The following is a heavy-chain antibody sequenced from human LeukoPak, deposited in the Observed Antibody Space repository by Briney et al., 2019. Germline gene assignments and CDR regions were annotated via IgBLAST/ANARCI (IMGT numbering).Heavy chain of an antibody. D-gene: IGHD6-13*01. Sequence: PSETLSLTCTVSGDSISSYYWSWIRQPPGKGLEWIGYIYYSGSTNYNPSLKSRVTISVDTSKNQCSLKLSSVTAADAAVYYCSRGFGYSSSWGNNWFDPWGQGTLVTVPS. J-gene: IGHJ5*02. CDR2: IYYSGST. CDR1: GDSISSYY. CDR3: SRGFGYSSSWGNNWFDP. V-gene: IGHV4-59*01.